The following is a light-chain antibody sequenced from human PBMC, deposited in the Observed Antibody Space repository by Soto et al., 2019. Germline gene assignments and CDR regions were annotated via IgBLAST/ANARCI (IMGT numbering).Light chain of an antibody. V-gene: IGLV2-14*01. Sequence: QSVLTRPASVSGSPGQSVTISCTGPRSDIGDSNFISWYQQSPGKAPRLLIYEVNNRPSGVSRRFSGSKAGNTASLTISGLLEDDEADYFCASFRSGTILVFGSGTKVTVL. CDR3: ASFRSGTILV. CDR2: EVN. CDR1: RSDIGDSNF. J-gene: IGLJ1*01.